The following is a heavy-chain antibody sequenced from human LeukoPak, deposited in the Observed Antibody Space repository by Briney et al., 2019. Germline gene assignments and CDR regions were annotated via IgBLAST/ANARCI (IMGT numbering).Heavy chain of an antibody. Sequence: GASVKVSCKASGYTFTNYYMHWVRQAPGQGLEWMGIINPNGGSASYAQKFQGRVTMTSDTSTSTVYIKLSSLRSEDTAVYYCARVTSSSWYNCFDYWGQGTLVTVSS. D-gene: IGHD6-13*01. V-gene: IGHV1-46*01. CDR1: GYTFTNYY. CDR2: INPNGGSA. J-gene: IGHJ4*02. CDR3: ARVTSSSWYNCFDY.